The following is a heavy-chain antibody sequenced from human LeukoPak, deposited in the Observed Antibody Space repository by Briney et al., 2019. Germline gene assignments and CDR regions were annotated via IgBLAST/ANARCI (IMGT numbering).Heavy chain of an antibody. CDR2: ISYDGSNK. CDR1: GFTFSSYA. D-gene: IGHD2-2*01. J-gene: IGHJ4*02. V-gene: IGHV3-30-3*01. Sequence: PGRSLRLSCAASGFTFSSYAMHWVRQAPGKGLEWVAVISYDGSNKYYADSVKGRFTISRDNSKNTLYLQMNSLRAEDTAVYYCAKDLNTISPPGWGQGTLVTVSS. CDR3: AKDLNTISPPG.